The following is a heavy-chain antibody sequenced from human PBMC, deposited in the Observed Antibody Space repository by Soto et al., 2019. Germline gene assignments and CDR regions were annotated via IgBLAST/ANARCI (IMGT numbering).Heavy chain of an antibody. D-gene: IGHD6-13*01. Sequence: SETLSLTCAVYGGSFSGYYWSWIRQPPGKGLEWIGEINHSGSTNYNPSLKSRVTISVDASKNQFSLKLSSVTAADTAVYYCARQRRAAAGKHFDYWGQGTLVTVSS. V-gene: IGHV4-34*01. CDR2: INHSGST. J-gene: IGHJ4*02. CDR3: ARQRRAAAGKHFDY. CDR1: GGSFSGYY.